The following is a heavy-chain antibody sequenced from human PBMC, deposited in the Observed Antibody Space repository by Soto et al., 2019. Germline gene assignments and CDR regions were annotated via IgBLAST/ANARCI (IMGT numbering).Heavy chain of an antibody. J-gene: IGHJ6*02. CDR1: GGSISSYY. D-gene: IGHD3-3*01. Sequence: KTSETLSLTCTVSGGSISSYYWSWIRQPPGKGLEWIGYIYYSGSTNYNPSLKSRVTISVDTSKNQFSLKPSSVTAADTAVYYCARAVLDWTPSYYYYYYGMDVWGQGTTVTVSS. CDR2: IYYSGST. CDR3: ARAVLDWTPSYYYYYYGMDV. V-gene: IGHV4-59*01.